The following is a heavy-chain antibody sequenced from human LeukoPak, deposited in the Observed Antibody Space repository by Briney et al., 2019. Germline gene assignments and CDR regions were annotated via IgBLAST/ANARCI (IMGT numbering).Heavy chain of an antibody. CDR2: IYYDGRT. D-gene: IGHD6-19*01. V-gene: IGHV4-59*03. CDR1: GASISSYY. Sequence: SETLSLTCAVSGASISSYYWSWIRQPPGEGLEWIGYIYYDGRTNYNPSLKSRVTISIDTSKNQFSLNLRSVTAADTAVYYCAGPARNSGWFDYWGQGTLVTVSS. CDR3: AGPARNSGWFDY. J-gene: IGHJ5*01.